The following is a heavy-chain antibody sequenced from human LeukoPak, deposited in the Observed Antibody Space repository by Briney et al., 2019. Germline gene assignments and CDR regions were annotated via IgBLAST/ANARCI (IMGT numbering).Heavy chain of an antibody. J-gene: IGHJ6*02. V-gene: IGHV3-74*01. CDR2: INSDGSST. D-gene: IGHD6-6*01. Sequence: GGSLRLSCAASGFTFSSYWMHWVRQAPGKGVVWVSRINSDGSSTSYADSVKGRFTISRDNAKNTLYLQMNSLRAEDTAVYYCARVGAARSYYYGMDVWGQGTTVTVSS. CDR3: ARVGAARSYYYGMDV. CDR1: GFTFSSYW.